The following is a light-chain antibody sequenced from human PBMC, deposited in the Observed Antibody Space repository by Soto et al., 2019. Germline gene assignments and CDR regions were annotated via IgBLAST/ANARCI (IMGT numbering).Light chain of an antibody. CDR1: QSISSW. CDR2: DAS. CDR3: QQYNSPIT. V-gene: IGKV1-5*01. J-gene: IGKJ5*01. Sequence: DIQMTPSPSTLSASIGDRVIITCRASQSISSWLAWYQQKPGKAPKLLIYDASSLESGVPSRFSGVGSGTDFTLTISSLQPDDFATYYCQQYNSPITFGQGTRLEI.